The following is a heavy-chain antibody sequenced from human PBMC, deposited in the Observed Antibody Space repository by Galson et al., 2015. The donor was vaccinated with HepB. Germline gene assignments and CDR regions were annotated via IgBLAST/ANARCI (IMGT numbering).Heavy chain of an antibody. CDR2: ISTYNGNT. V-gene: IGHV1-18*01. CDR3: ARGGIGAADLDY. D-gene: IGHD6-13*01. J-gene: IGHJ4*02. CDR1: GYTFTTYG. Sequence: SVKVSCKASGYTFTTYGITWVRQAPGQGLEWMGWISTYNGNTNYAQRLQGRVTMTTDTSTRTVYMELRSLRSDDTAVYYCARGGIGAADLDYWGQGTLVTVPS.